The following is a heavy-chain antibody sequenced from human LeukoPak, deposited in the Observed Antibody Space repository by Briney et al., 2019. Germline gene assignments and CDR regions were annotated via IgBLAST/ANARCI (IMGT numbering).Heavy chain of an antibody. D-gene: IGHD6-13*01. CDR3: ASLGGAAAGTPYDY. Sequence: GGSLRLSCAASGFTFSDYYMSWIRQAPGKGLEWASYISSSSSYTNYADSVKGRFTISRDNAKNSLYLQMNSLRAEDTAVYYCASLGGAAAGTPYDYWGQGTLVTVSS. V-gene: IGHV3-11*03. CDR1: GFTFSDYY. CDR2: ISSSSSYT. J-gene: IGHJ4*02.